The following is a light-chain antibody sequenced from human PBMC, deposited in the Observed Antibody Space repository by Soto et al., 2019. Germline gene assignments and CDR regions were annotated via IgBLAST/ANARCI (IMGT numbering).Light chain of an antibody. CDR2: WAS. CDR3: EQYESTPPT. J-gene: IGKJ2*01. CDR1: QSVLYSSNNKNY. Sequence: DIVMTQSPDSLAVSLGERATINCKSSQSVLYSSNNKNYLAWYQQRPGQPPKLLIYWASTRESGVPDRFSGSGSGTDFSPTITSLLAEDVAVYYCEQYESTPPTFGQGTKLEIK. V-gene: IGKV4-1*01.